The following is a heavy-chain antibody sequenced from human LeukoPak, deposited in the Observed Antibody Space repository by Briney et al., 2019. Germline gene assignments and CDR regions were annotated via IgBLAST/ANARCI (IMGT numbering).Heavy chain of an antibody. D-gene: IGHD3-3*01. Sequence: PSQTLSLTCTVSGGSINNGSYYWSWIRQPAGKGLEWIGRIYTSGSADHNPSLKSRVNISLDTSKNQFSLRLSSVTAADTAVYYCARWSGFAYFDSWGQGTLVTVSS. CDR3: ARWSGFAYFDS. CDR2: IYTSGSA. V-gene: IGHV4-61*02. CDR1: GGSINNGSYY. J-gene: IGHJ4*02.